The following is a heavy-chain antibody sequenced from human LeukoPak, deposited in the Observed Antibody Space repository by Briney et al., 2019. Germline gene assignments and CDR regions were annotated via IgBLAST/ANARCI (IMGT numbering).Heavy chain of an antibody. CDR3: ARGSGYCTNGVCYFWFDP. V-gene: IGHV1-8*01. D-gene: IGHD2-8*01. Sequence: ASVKVSCKASGYTFTSYDINWVRQATGQGLEWMGWMNPNSGNTGYAQKFQGRVTITRNTSISTAYMELSSLRSEDTAVYYCARGSGYCTNGVCYFWFDPWGQGTLVTVSP. CDR1: GYTFTSYD. CDR2: MNPNSGNT. J-gene: IGHJ5*02.